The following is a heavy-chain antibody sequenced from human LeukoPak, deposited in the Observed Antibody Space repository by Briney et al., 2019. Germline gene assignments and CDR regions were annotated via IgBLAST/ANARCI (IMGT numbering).Heavy chain of an antibody. J-gene: IGHJ5*02. D-gene: IGHD2-2*01. CDR2: IYYSGST. CDR1: GGSISSGGYY. V-gene: IGHV4-31*03. Sequence: KSSQTLSLTCTVSGGSISSGGYYWSWIRQHPGKGLEWIGSIYYSGSTYYNPSLKSRVTISVDTSKNQFSLKLSSVTAADTAVYYCARGPLSSDCSSTSCQRKKSWFDPWGQGTLVTVSS. CDR3: ARGPLSSDCSSTSCQRKKSWFDP.